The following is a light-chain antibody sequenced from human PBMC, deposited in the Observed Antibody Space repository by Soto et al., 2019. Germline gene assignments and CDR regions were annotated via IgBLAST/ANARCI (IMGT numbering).Light chain of an antibody. CDR3: QQYNSWPLT. V-gene: IGKV3-15*01. CDR1: QSVRSN. J-gene: IGKJ4*01. Sequence: IVMTRSPATLSVTPWDRVNISCRASQSVRSNSAWYQQKPGQVPRLLFYGASTRATGIPARFTGSGYGTEFTLTISSLQSEDFAVYYCQQYNSWPLTFGGGTKVDI. CDR2: GAS.